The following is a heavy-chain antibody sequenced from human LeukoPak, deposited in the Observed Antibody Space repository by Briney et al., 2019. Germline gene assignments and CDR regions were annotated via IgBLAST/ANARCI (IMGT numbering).Heavy chain of an antibody. CDR3: AKDGEWAFDI. D-gene: IGHD3-3*01. Sequence: GGSLRLSCAASGFSFRISGMHWVRQAPGEGLEWVAFIGRDATTKYYADSVKGRFIISGDSSYNTAYLQMNSLRAEDTAIYYCAKDGEWAFDIWGQGTMVTVSS. CDR1: GFSFRISG. J-gene: IGHJ3*02. CDR2: IGRDATTK. V-gene: IGHV3-30*02.